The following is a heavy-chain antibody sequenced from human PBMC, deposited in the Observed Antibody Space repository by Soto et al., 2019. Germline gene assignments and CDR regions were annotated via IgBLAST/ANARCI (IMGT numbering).Heavy chain of an antibody. V-gene: IGHV4-30-2*01. CDR2: IYHSGST. CDR3: ARVPGP. CDR1: GGSISGYS. J-gene: IGHJ5*02. Sequence: SLSLTCTVSGGSISGYSGSWIRQPPGKGLEWIGYIYHSGSTYYNPSLKSRVTISVDRSKNQFSLKLSSVTAADTAVYYCARVPGPWGQGTLVTVSS.